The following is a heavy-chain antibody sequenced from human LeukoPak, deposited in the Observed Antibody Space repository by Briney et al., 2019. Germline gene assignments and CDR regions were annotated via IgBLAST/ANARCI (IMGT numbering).Heavy chain of an antibody. D-gene: IGHD6-6*01. J-gene: IGHJ4*02. Sequence: ASVKVSCKASGYTFTSYDINWVRQAPGQGLEWMGIINPSGGSTSYAQKFQGRVTMTRDTSTSTVYMELSSLRSEDTAVYYCARSGGIAARPTDIDFDYWGQGTLVTVSS. CDR3: ARSGGIAARPTDIDFDY. CDR1: GYTFTSYD. CDR2: INPSGGST. V-gene: IGHV1-46*01.